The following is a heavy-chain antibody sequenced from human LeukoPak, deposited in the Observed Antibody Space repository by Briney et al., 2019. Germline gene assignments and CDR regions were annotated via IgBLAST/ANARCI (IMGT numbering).Heavy chain of an antibody. CDR2: IYHSGST. D-gene: IGHD5-12*01. CDR1: GGSISSYY. Sequence: SETLSLTCTVSGGSISSYYWGWIRQPPGKGLEWIGSIYHSGSTYYNPSLKSRVTISVDTSKNQFSLKLSSVTAADTAVYYCARGGVGYGDFDYRGQGTLVTVSS. CDR3: ARGGVGYGDFDY. V-gene: IGHV4-38-2*02. J-gene: IGHJ4*02.